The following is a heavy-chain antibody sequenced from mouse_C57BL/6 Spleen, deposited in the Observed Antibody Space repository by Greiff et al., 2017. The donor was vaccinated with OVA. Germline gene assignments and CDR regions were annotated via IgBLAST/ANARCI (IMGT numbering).Heavy chain of an antibody. D-gene: IGHD3-2*02. CDR3: AREGLRPTDFDY. CDR1: GYTFTSYW. Sequence: VQLQQPGAELVRPGSSVKLSCKASGYTFTSYWMHWVKQRPIQGLEWIGNIDPSDSETNYNQKFKNKATLTVDKSSSTAYMQLRSLTSEDSAVYYCAREGLRPTDFDYWGQGTTLTVSS. V-gene: IGHV1-52*01. J-gene: IGHJ2*01. CDR2: IDPSDSET.